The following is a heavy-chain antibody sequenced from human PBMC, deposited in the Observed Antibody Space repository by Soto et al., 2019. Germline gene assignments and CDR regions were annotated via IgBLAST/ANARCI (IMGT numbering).Heavy chain of an antibody. Sequence: PGGSLRLSCAASGFTFSSYGMHWVRQAPGKGLEWVAVISYDGSNKYYADSVKGRFTISRDNSKNTLYLQMNSLRAEDTAVYYCAKDRDQWELQGGVDFDYWGQGTLVTVS. CDR3: AKDRDQWELQGGVDFDY. D-gene: IGHD1-26*01. CDR2: ISYDGSNK. CDR1: GFTFSSYG. V-gene: IGHV3-30*18. J-gene: IGHJ4*02.